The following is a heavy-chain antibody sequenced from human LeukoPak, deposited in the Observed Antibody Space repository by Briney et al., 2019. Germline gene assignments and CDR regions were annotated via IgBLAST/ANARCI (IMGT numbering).Heavy chain of an antibody. D-gene: IGHD3-3*01. J-gene: IGHJ5*02. V-gene: IGHV3-23*01. Sequence: PGGSLRLSCAASGFTFSSYAMSWVRQAPGKELEWVSAISGSGGSTYYADSVKGRFTISRDNSKNTLYLQMNSLRAEDTAVYYCAKELNPLTDDFWPFDPWGQGTLVTVSS. CDR3: AKELNPLTDDFWPFDP. CDR2: ISGSGGST. CDR1: GFTFSSYA.